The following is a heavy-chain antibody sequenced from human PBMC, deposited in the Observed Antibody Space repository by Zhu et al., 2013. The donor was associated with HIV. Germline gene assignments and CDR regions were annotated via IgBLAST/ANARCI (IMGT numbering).Heavy chain of an antibody. D-gene: IGHD3-22*01. Sequence: QVQLQESGPGLVKPSQTLSLTCTVSGGSISSGDYYWSWIRQPPGKGLEWIGYIYYSGSTYYNPSLKSRVTISVDTSKNQFSLKLSSVTAADTAVYYCAREDGYYDSSGYYSGVDAFDIWGQGTMVTVSS. CDR1: GGSISSGDYY. CDR3: AREDGYYDSSGYYSGVDAFDI. CDR2: IYYSGST. V-gene: IGHV4-30-4*01. J-gene: IGHJ3*02.